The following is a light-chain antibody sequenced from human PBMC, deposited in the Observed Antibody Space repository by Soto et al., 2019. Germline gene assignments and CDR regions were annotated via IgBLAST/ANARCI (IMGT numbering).Light chain of an antibody. CDR3: QQYGSSPPRT. Sequence: EIVLTQSPGTLSLSPGERATLSCRASQSVSSSYLAWYQQKPGQAPRLLIYGASSMATGIPDRFSGSGSGPDFTLTISRLEPEDFAVYYCQQYGSSPPRTFGQGTKLEIK. V-gene: IGKV3-20*01. CDR2: GAS. CDR1: QSVSSSY. J-gene: IGKJ2*01.